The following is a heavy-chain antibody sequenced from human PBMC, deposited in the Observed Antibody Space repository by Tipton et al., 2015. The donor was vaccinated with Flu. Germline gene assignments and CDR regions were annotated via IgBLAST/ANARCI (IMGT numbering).Heavy chain of an antibody. Sequence: QMQLVQSGAEVKKSGASVKVSCRASEHTFSGYYMHWVRQAPGQGLEWMGRINPNSGGTTYALKFQGRVTMTRDTSINTDYLQLNSLRSDDTAVYYCAKEVFGVDAPYYYGMDVWGQGTTVTVSS. V-gene: IGHV1-2*06. CDR3: AKEVFGVDAPYYYGMDV. CDR2: INPNSGGT. D-gene: IGHD3-3*01. J-gene: IGHJ6*02. CDR1: EHTFSGYY.